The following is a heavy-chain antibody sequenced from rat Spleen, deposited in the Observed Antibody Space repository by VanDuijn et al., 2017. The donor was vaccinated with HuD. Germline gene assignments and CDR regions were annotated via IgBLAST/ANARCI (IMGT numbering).Heavy chain of an antibody. Sequence: EVQLVESDGGLVQPGRSLKLSCAASGFTFSDYYMAWVRQAPTKGLEWVASISPSGTVTYYRDSVKGRFTISRDNAKSTLYLQMDSLRSEDTATYYCARSVFDYWGQGVMVTVSS. CDR3: ARSVFDY. J-gene: IGHJ2*01. CDR1: GFTFSDYY. CDR2: ISPSGTVT. V-gene: IGHV5-25*01.